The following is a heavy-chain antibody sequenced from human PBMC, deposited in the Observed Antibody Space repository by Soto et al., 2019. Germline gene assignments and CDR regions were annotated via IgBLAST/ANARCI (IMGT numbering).Heavy chain of an antibody. Sequence: EVQLLESGGGLVQPGGSLRLSCAASGFTFSSYAMSWVRQAPGKGLEWVSAISGSGGSTYYADSVKGRFTISRDNSKNTLYLQMNSLRAEDTTVYYCAKDLVGYCSSTSCQDYYDGMDVWGQGTTVTVSS. V-gene: IGHV3-23*01. J-gene: IGHJ6*02. D-gene: IGHD2-2*01. CDR1: GFTFSSYA. CDR2: ISGSGGST. CDR3: AKDLVGYCSSTSCQDYYDGMDV.